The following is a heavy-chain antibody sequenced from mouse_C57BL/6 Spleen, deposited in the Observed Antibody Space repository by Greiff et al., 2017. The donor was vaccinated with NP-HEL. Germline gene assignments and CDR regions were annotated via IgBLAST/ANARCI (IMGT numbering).Heavy chain of an antibody. CDR2: INPNNGGT. Sequence: VQLQQSGPELVKPGASVKISCKASGYTFTDYYMNWVKQSHGKSLEWIGDINPNNGGTSYNQKFKGKATLTVDKSSSTAYMELRSLTSEDSAVYYCARPGHYYGSSYGYFDVWGTGTTVTVSS. J-gene: IGHJ1*03. D-gene: IGHD1-1*01. V-gene: IGHV1-26*01. CDR3: ARPGHYYGSSYGYFDV. CDR1: GYTFTDYY.